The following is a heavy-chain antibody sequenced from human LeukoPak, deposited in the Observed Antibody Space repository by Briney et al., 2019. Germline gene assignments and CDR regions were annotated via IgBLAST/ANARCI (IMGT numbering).Heavy chain of an antibody. Sequence: GGSLRLSCAASGFTFSSYEMNWVRQAPGKGLEWVSYISSSGSTIYYADSVKGRFTISRDNAKNSLYLQMNSLYYCAELGITMIGGVWGEGTTVTISS. CDR1: GFTFSSYE. CDR3: IGGV. CDR2: ISSSGSTI. D-gene: IGHD3-10*02. J-gene: IGHJ6*04. V-gene: IGHV3-48*03.